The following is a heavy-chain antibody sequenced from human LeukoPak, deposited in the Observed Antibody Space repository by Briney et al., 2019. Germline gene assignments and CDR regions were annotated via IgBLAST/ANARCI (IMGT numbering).Heavy chain of an antibody. D-gene: IGHD4-17*01. J-gene: IGHJ4*02. V-gene: IGHV3-53*01. CDR3: AKVAWDGYYVDGF. CDR2: IYAGGST. CDR1: GFTVRDNY. Sequence: GGSLRLSCAASGFTVRDNYMSWVRQAPGKGLDWVPLIYAGGSTYYADSVKGRFTMSRDNSKNTLYLQMNSLRAADTAVYFCAKVAWDGYYVDGFWGQGPLVTVSS.